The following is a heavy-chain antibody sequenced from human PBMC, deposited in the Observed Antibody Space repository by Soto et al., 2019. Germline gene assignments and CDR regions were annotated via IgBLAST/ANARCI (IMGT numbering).Heavy chain of an antibody. Sequence: GGSLRLSCTASGFTFSSYRMNWVRQTPGKGLEWVSCITGTGRPIYYADSVKGRFTISRDNARNSLYLQMNSLRDEDTAVYFCATAFSLGGWGQGTLVTVSS. V-gene: IGHV3-48*02. D-gene: IGHD3-16*01. CDR2: ITGTGRPI. CDR3: ATAFSLGG. J-gene: IGHJ4*01. CDR1: GFTFSSYR.